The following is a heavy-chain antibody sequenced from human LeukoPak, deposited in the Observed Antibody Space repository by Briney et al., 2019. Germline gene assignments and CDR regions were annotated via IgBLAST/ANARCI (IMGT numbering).Heavy chain of an antibody. Sequence: ASLILSCAASGFTCSGFAMSWVRRTPEKVLEWVRGISGSGDNTLYSVSVKGRFTISRYNYKNTLYLEMNSLRAEDTAIYYCAKMKGHPLPKYYMDVWGQGTTVTVSS. D-gene: IGHD1-26*01. CDR1: GFTCSGFA. J-gene: IGHJ6*01. CDR2: ISGSGDNT. CDR3: AKMKGHPLPKYYMDV. V-gene: IGHV3-23*01.